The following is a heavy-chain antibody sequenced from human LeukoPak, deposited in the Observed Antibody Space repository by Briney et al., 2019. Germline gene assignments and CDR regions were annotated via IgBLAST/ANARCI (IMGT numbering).Heavy chain of an antibody. CDR1: GGSISSYH. J-gene: IGHJ4*02. CDR2: MYNSGST. V-gene: IGHV4-59*01. Sequence: SETLSLTCTVSGGSISSYHWSWFRQAPGKGLEWIGYMYNSGSTNFNPSLKSRVTISVDTSKNQFSLKLSSVTAADTAVYYCARVAGAGLFDYWGQGILVTVSS. CDR3: ARVAGAGLFDY. D-gene: IGHD6-13*01.